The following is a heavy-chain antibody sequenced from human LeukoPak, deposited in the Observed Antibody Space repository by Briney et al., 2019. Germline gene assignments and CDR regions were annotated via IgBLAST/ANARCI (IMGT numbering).Heavy chain of an antibody. CDR1: GFTFNNAW. CDR3: ATAERGQPDY. J-gene: IGHJ4*02. CDR2: IKNESDGGTR. D-gene: IGHD5-24*01. V-gene: IGHV3-15*01. Sequence: GGPLTLSCVASGFTFNNAWMIWVRQAPGKGLEWVGRIKNESDGGTRDYDAAGKGRFTLSRDDSKNTMYLQMNSLKTEDTAVYYCATAERGQPDYWGQGTLVTVSS.